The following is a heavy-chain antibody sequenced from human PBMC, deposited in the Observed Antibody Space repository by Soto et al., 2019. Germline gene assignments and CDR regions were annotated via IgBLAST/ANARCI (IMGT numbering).Heavy chain of an antibody. V-gene: IGHV4-59*08. Sequence: QVQLQESGPGLVKPSETLSLTCTVSGGSISSYYWSWIRQSPGKGLEWIGYISHSGSTSYNPSLKSRVTMSVDRSKNQFSLKLSSVPAADTAVYHCESQGAGVPTDNWGQGTLVTVSS. CDR2: ISHSGST. CDR1: GGSISSYY. CDR3: ESQGAGVPTDN. J-gene: IGHJ4*02. D-gene: IGHD6-19*01.